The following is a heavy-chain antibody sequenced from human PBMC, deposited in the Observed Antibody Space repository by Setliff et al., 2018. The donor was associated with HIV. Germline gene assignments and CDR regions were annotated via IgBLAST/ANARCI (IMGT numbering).Heavy chain of an antibody. V-gene: IGHV4-61*09. CDR2: ISTTGST. J-gene: IGHJ4*02. D-gene: IGHD6-13*01. Sequence: PSETLSLTCTVSGDSISSGSYFWIWIRQPAGKGLEWIGHISTTGSTNYNPSLKSRVIMSVDPSRNQFSLKLSSVTAADTAIYYCAREDSSSWYSSLSFWGQGTLVTVSS. CDR3: AREDSSSWYSSLSF. CDR1: GDSISSGSYF.